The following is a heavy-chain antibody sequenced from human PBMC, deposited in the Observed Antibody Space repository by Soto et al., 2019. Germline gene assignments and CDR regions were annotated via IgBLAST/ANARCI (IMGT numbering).Heavy chain of an antibody. D-gene: IGHD4-17*01. J-gene: IGHJ4*02. V-gene: IGHV3-7*01. CDR2: IKEDGSET. Sequence: EVQLVESGGGLVQPGGSLRVSCTASGFIFKSYWMSWVRQAPGKGLEWVANIKEDGSETYYVDSVKGRFTISRDNAKNSLYLQMHSLRAEDTAVYYCARRGDDFDSWGQGTQVTVAS. CDR1: GFIFKSYW. CDR3: ARRGDDFDS.